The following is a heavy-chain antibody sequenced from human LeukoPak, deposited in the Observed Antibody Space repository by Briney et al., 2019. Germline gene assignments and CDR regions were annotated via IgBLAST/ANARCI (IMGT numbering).Heavy chain of an antibody. J-gene: IGHJ4*02. Sequence: GGSLTLSCTTSGFAFSNYWMYWVRQAPGKGLEWVSHIKSDGSGITYSDAVEGRFTISRDNFKNTFLQMNSLRDEDTAMYYCVRGQTIDYWGQGTLVTVSS. D-gene: IGHD3-3*01. CDR2: IKSDGSGI. CDR3: VRGQTIDY. CDR1: GFAFSNYW. V-gene: IGHV3-74*03.